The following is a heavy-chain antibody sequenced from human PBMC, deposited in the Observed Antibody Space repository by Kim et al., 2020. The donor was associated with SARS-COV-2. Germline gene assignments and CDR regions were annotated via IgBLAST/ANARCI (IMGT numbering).Heavy chain of an antibody. CDR3: ARGRFPVGGTLDY. CDR2: IYSGGST. Sequence: GGSLRLSCAASGFTVSSNYMSWVRQAPGKGLEWVSVIYSGGSTYYADSVKGRFTISRDNSKNTLYLQMNSLRAEDTAVYYCARGRFPVGGTLDYWGQGTLVTVSS. D-gene: IGHD3-10*01. V-gene: IGHV3-53*01. J-gene: IGHJ4*02. CDR1: GFTVSSNY.